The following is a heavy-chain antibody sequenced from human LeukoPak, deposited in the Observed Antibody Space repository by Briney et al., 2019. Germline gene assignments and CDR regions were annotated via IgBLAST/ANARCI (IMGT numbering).Heavy chain of an antibody. V-gene: IGHV4-61*08. CDR1: GGSVSSNGHY. CDR2: IFNRGST. CDR3: ALLQAHQPLDY. Sequence: SETLSLTCTVSGGSVSSNGHYWNWIRQPPGKGLEWIGYIFNRGSTNYNPSLKSRVTISVDTANNQFSLRLSSVTAADTAVYFCALLQAHQPLDYWGQGTLVTVSS. J-gene: IGHJ4*02. D-gene: IGHD1-26*01.